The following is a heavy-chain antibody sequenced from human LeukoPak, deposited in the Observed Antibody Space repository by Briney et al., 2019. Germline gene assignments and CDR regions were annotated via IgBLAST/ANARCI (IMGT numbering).Heavy chain of an antibody. D-gene: IGHD1-7*01. Sequence: PSETLSLTCTVSGGSISSHYWSWIRQPPGKGLEWIGYIYYSGSTNYNPSLKSRVTISVDTSKNQFSLKLSSVTAADTAVYYCAREAASGTKGIDYWGQGTLGTGSS. V-gene: IGHV4-59*11. CDR3: AREAASGTKGIDY. J-gene: IGHJ4*02. CDR1: GGSISSHY. CDR2: IYYSGST.